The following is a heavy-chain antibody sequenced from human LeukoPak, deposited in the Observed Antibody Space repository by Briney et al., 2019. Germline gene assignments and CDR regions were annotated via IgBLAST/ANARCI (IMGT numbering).Heavy chain of an antibody. Sequence: ASVKVSCKASGYTFTGYYMHWVRQAPGQGLEWMGRINPNSGGTNYAQKFQGRVTMTRDTSISTAYMELSRLRSDDTAAYYCATEYCSSTSCWNGMDVWGQGTTVTVSS. CDR3: ATEYCSSTSCWNGMDV. J-gene: IGHJ6*02. CDR2: INPNSGGT. V-gene: IGHV1-2*06. CDR1: GYTFTGYY. D-gene: IGHD2-2*01.